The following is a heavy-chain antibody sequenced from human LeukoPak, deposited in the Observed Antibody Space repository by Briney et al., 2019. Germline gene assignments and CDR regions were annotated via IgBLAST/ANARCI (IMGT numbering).Heavy chain of an antibody. CDR3: ARDGTGHYYDSSGYFDY. D-gene: IGHD3-22*01. V-gene: IGHV4-4*02. J-gene: IGHJ4*02. Sequence: PSETLSLTCAVSGGSISSSNWWSWVRQPPGEGLEWSGESYHSGSTNYNPSLKSRVTISVDKSKNQFSLKLSSVTAADTAVYYCARDGTGHYYDSSGYFDYWGQGTLVTVSS. CDR1: GGSISSSNW. CDR2: SYHSGST.